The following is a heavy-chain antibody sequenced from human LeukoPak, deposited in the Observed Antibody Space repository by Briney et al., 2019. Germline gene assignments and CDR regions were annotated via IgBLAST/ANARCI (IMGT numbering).Heavy chain of an antibody. D-gene: IGHD3-9*01. CDR3: AKESGILTTYSPFDC. Sequence: SVKVSCKASGGTFRSYAISWVRQAPGQGLEWMGRIIPIFDTTNYAQKFQGRVTITTDESTNTAYMELSSLRFEDTAVYYCAKESGILTTYSPFDCWGQGTLVTVSS. V-gene: IGHV1-69*05. J-gene: IGHJ4*02. CDR1: GGTFRSYA. CDR2: IIPIFDTT.